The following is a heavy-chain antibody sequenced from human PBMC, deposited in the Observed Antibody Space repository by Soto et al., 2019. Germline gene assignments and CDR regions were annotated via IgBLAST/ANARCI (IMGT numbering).Heavy chain of an antibody. D-gene: IGHD1-26*01. J-gene: IGHJ6*04. CDR2: INPSGGST. CDR3: ARSRIRYTGSREYYYYGMDV. Sequence: ASVKVSCKASGYTFTSYYMHWVRQAPGQGLEWMGIINPSGGSTSYAQKFQGRVTMTRDTATSTVYMELSSLRSEDTAVYYCARSRIRYTGSREYYYYGMDVWGKGTTVTVAS. CDR1: GYTFTSYY. V-gene: IGHV1-46*01.